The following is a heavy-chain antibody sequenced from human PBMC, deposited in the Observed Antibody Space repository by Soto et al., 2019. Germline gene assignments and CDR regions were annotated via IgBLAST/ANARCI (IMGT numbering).Heavy chain of an antibody. CDR1: GFTFSSYA. J-gene: IGHJ4*02. CDR2: ISGSGGST. D-gene: IGHD3-10*01. V-gene: IGHV3-23*01. CDR3: ARKGSGTVPFDY. Sequence: GGSLRLSCAASGFTFSSYAMSWVRQAPGKGLEWVSAISGSGGSTYYGDSVKGRFTISRDNSKNTLYLQMTSLRAEDTAVYYCARKGSGTVPFDYWGQGTLVTVSS.